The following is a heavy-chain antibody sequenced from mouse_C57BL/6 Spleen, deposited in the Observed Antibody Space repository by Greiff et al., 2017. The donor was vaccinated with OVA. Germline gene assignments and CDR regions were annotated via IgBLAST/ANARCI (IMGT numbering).Heavy chain of an antibody. CDR3: ARKDTTVVAWRYFDV. Sequence: VQLQQSGPELVKPGASVKIPCKASGYTFTDYNMDWVKQSHGKSLEWIGDINPNNGGTIYNQKFKGKATLTVDKSSSTAYMELRSLTAEDTAVYYCARKDTTVVAWRYFDVWGTGTTVTVSS. CDR1: GYTFTDYN. CDR2: INPNNGGT. J-gene: IGHJ1*03. V-gene: IGHV1-18*01. D-gene: IGHD1-1*01.